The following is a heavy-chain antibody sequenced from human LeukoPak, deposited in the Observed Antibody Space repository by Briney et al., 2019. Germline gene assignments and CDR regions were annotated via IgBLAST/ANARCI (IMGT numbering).Heavy chain of an antibody. CDR1: GFTFSSYA. D-gene: IGHD2-15*01. J-gene: IGHJ4*02. CDR3: AKGTTGSKYSSSDF. Sequence: GGSLRLSCAASGFTFSSYAMSWVRQAPGKGLEWVSSISDSAGDAPTFYADSVKGRFTISRDSSKNTLYLEVNSLRTEDSALYYCAKGTTGSKYSSSDFWGQGTLVTVSS. CDR2: ISDSAGDAPT. V-gene: IGHV3-23*01.